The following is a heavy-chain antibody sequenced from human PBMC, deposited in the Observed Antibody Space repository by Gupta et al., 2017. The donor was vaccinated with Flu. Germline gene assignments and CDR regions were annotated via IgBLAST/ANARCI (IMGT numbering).Heavy chain of an antibody. CDR3: AREISTPSPIYINWLDP. Sequence: VRQAPGQGLEWMGWINTNTGNPTYAQGFTGRFVFSLDTSVSTAYLQISDLKAEDTGVYYCAREISTPSPIYINWLDPWGQGTLVTVSS. D-gene: IGHD2-2*02. J-gene: IGHJ5*02. V-gene: IGHV7-4-1*02. CDR2: INTNTGNP.